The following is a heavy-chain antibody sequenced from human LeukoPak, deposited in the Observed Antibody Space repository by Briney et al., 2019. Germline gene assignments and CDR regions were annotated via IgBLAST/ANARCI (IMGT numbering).Heavy chain of an antibody. D-gene: IGHD7-27*01. Sequence: SQTLSLTCAVSGGSISSGGYSWSWIRQPPGKGLEWIGYIYHSGSTYYNPSLKSRVTISVDRSKNQLSLKLSSVTAADTAVYYCARELTGVSRHFDLWGRGTLVTVSS. V-gene: IGHV4-30-2*01. J-gene: IGHJ2*01. CDR3: ARELTGVSRHFDL. CDR2: IYHSGST. CDR1: GGSISSGGYS.